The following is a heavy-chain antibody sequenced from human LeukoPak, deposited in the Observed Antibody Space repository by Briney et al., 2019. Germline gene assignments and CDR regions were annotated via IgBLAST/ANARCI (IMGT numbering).Heavy chain of an antibody. J-gene: IGHJ5*02. CDR3: ARDPIYGSGSYQPYWFDP. V-gene: IGHV3-30*01. D-gene: IGHD3-10*01. Sequence: GGSLSLSCAASGFTFSTDAMDWVRQAPGKGLEWVAVISYDGSNKYYADSVKGRFTISRDNSKNTLYLQMNSLRAEDTAVYYCARDPIYGSGSYQPYWFDPWGQGTLVTVSS. CDR1: GFTFSTDA. CDR2: ISYDGSNK.